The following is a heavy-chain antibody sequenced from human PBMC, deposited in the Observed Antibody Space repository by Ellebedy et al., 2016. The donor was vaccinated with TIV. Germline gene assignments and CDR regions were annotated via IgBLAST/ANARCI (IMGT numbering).Heavy chain of an antibody. CDR2: IWYDGSNK. V-gene: IGHV3-33*01. D-gene: IGHD1-26*01. CDR1: GFTFRTSG. Sequence: GESLKISCAASGFTFRTSGMHWVRQAPGEGLEWVAVIWYDGSNKYYADSVRGRFTISRNNSKNTLYLQMNSLRAEDTAVYYCASDRVVGPTSLFDYWGQGTLVTVSS. CDR3: ASDRVVGPTSLFDY. J-gene: IGHJ4*02.